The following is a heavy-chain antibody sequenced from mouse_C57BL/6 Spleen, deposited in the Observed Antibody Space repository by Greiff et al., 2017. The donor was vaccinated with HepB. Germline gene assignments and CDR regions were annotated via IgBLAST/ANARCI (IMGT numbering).Heavy chain of an antibody. CDR3: ARWGNYYFDY. D-gene: IGHD2-1*01. CDR1: GFNIKDYY. V-gene: IGHV14-2*01. Sequence: VQLQQSGAELVKPGASVKLSCTASGFNIKDYYMHWVKQRTEQGLEWIGRIDPEDGETKYAPNFQGKATITADTSSNTAYLQLSSLTSEDTAVYYCARWGNYYFDYWGQGTTLTVSS. J-gene: IGHJ2*01. CDR2: IDPEDGET.